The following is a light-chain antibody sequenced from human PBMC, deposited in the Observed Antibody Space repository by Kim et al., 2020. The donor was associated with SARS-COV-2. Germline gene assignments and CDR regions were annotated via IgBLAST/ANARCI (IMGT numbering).Light chain of an antibody. Sequence: GSGSPGQSITISCTGSINYVSWYQQHPGKVPKLIIYDVSNRPSGVSTRFSGSKSGNTASLTISGLQAEDEAAYYCSSYTTSATGVFGGGTQLTVL. CDR3: SSYTTSATGV. V-gene: IGLV2-14*03. CDR2: DVS. CDR1: INY. J-gene: IGLJ7*01.